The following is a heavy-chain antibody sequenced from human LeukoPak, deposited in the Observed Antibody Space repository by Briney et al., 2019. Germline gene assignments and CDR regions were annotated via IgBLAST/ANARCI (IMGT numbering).Heavy chain of an antibody. CDR1: GDSVSSKSAA. D-gene: IGHD3-10*01. CDR2: SYYRSKLYT. V-gene: IGHV6-1*01. Sequence: SQTLSLTCAISGDSVSSKSAAWNWIRQSPSRGLEWLGRSYYRSKLYTDYALSVKSRITINPDTSKYQFSLQLSSVTAADTAVYYCARDGDYYGSGTGWFDPWGQGTLVTVSS. CDR3: ARDGDYYGSGTGWFDP. J-gene: IGHJ5*02.